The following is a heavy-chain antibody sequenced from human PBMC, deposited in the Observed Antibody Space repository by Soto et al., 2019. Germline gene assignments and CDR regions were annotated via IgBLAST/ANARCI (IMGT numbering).Heavy chain of an antibody. J-gene: IGHJ5*02. CDR1: GGSISSSNW. CDR2: IYHSGST. Sequence: QVQLQESGPGLVKPSGTLSLTCAVSGGSISSSNWWSWVRQPPGKGLEWIGEIYHSGSTNYNPSLNSRVTMSVDKSKNQFSLKLSSVTAAETAVYYCAGGVAIAAAGTSFDPWGQGTLVTVSS. D-gene: IGHD6-13*01. CDR3: AGGVAIAAAGTSFDP. V-gene: IGHV4-4*02.